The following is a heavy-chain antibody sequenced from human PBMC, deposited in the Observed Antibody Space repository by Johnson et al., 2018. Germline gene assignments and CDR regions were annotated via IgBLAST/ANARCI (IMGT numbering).Heavy chain of an antibody. Sequence: VQLVETGGGVVQPGRSLRLSCAASGFTFSSYGMHWVRQAPGKGLEWVAVIWYDGSNKYYADSVKGRFTISRENSKNTLYLQMNSLRAEDTAVYYCERDENMCSSTSCSPADYYYGMDVWGQGTTVTVSS. J-gene: IGHJ6*02. CDR2: IWYDGSNK. V-gene: IGHV3-33*01. CDR3: ERDENMCSSTSCSPADYYYGMDV. D-gene: IGHD2-2*01. CDR1: GFTFSSYG.